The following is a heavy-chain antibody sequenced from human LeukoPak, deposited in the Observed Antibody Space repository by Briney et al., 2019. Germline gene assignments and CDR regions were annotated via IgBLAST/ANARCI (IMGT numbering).Heavy chain of an antibody. J-gene: IGHJ4*02. D-gene: IGHD3-16*02. CDR3: VRGAIGPRYYFDY. CDR1: GFTFSSYS. V-gene: IGHV3-21*01. CDR2: ISSSSSYI. Sequence: GGSLRLSCAASGFTFSSYSMNWVRQAPGKGLEWVSSISSSSSYIYYADSVKGRFTISRDNAKNSLYLQMNSLRAEDTAVYYCVRGAIGPRYYFDYWGQGTLVTVSS.